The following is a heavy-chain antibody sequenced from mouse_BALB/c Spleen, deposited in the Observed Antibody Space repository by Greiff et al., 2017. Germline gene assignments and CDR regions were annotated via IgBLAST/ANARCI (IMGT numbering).Heavy chain of an antibody. CDR2: IYPSDSYT. D-gene: IGHD2-4*01. Sequence: QVQLQQPGAELVRPGASVKLSCKASGYTFTSYWINWVKQRPGQGLEWIGNIYPSDSYTNYNQKFKDKATLTVDKSSSTAYMQLSSPTSEDSAVYYCTRDDYDYDGGFAYWGQGTLVTVSA. V-gene: IGHV1-69*02. CDR3: TRDDYDYDGGFAY. CDR1: GYTFTSYW. J-gene: IGHJ3*01.